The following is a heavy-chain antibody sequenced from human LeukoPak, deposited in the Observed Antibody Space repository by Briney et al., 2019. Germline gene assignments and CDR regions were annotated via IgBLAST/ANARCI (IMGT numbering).Heavy chain of an antibody. CDR1: GGSTSSYY. J-gene: IGHJ4*02. V-gene: IGHV4-59*08. Sequence: SETLSLTCTVSGGSTSSYYWSWIRQPPGKGLEWIGYIYYSGSTNYNPSLKSRVTISVDTSKNQFSLKLSSVTAADTAVYYCARQVSDFWSGYYLGFDYWGQGTLVTVSS. CDR3: ARQVSDFWSGYYLGFDY. D-gene: IGHD3-3*01. CDR2: IYYSGST.